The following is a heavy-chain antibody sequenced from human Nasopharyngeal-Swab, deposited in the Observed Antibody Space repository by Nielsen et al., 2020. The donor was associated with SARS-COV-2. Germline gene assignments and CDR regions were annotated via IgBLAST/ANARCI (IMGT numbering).Heavy chain of an antibody. CDR3: ARVEFYDFWSGYCVDV. CDR1: GGSFSGYY. V-gene: IGHV4-34*01. D-gene: IGHD3-3*01. J-gene: IGHJ6*02. Sequence: SQTLSLTCAVYGGSFSGYYWSWIRQPPGKGLEWIGEINHSGSTNYNPSLKSRVTISVDTSKNQFSLKLSSVTAADTAVYYCARVEFYDFWSGYCVDVWGQGTTVTVSS. CDR2: INHSGST.